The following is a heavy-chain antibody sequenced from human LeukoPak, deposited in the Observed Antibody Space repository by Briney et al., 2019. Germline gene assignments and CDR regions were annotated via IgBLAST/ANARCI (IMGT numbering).Heavy chain of an antibody. CDR1: GYTFTSYG. CDR3: ASLRAGSGWYEDGY. V-gene: IGHV1-18*01. Sequence: ASVKVSCKASGYTFTSYGISWVRQAPGQGLEWMGWISAYNGNTNYAQKLQGRVTMTTDTSASTAYMELRSLRSDDTAVYYCASLRAGSGWYEDGYWGQGTLVTVSS. J-gene: IGHJ4*02. D-gene: IGHD6-19*01. CDR2: ISAYNGNT.